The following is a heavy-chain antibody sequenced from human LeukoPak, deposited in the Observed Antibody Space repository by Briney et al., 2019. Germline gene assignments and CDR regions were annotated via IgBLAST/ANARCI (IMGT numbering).Heavy chain of an antibody. Sequence: PGGSLRLSCGASGFTFSNSAMYWVRQAPGKGLEFVSVISTNGDRTYYADSVKGRFTISRDNSKNTLYLQMGSLRADDMAVYYCARGVAISSSGCYDTFDYWVQGALVTISS. V-gene: IGHV3-64*02. J-gene: IGHJ4*02. CDR3: ARGVAISSSGCYDTFDY. CDR1: GFTFSNSA. CDR2: ISTNGDRT. D-gene: IGHD6-19*01.